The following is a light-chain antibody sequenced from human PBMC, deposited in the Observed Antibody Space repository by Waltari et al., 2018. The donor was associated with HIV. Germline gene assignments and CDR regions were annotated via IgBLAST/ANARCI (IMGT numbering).Light chain of an antibody. V-gene: IGKV3-15*01. CDR2: GAS. J-gene: IGKJ3*01. Sequence: EIVMPQSPATLSVSPGERAPLPCRANQSVSSNLAWYQHKPGQAPRLLIHGASTRAAGIPARFSGSGSGTEFILTISSLQSEDFAVYYCHQYNNWPPFTFGPGTKVDIK. CDR3: HQYNNWPPFT. CDR1: QSVSSN.